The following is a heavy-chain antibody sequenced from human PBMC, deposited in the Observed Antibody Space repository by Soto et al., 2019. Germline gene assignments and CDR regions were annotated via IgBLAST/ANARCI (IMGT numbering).Heavy chain of an antibody. Sequence: QVQLQESGPGLVKPSETLSLTCTVSGVSITSHYWTWFRQPPGKGLEWIGNIHYSGSTNYSPSLKGRVIISVDTSENQSSLKLSSVTTADTAVYYCTVGGAGHPFDYWGQGTLVTVSS. CDR3: TVGGAGHPFDY. CDR2: IHYSGST. D-gene: IGHD3-16*01. V-gene: IGHV4-59*11. CDR1: GVSITSHY. J-gene: IGHJ4*02.